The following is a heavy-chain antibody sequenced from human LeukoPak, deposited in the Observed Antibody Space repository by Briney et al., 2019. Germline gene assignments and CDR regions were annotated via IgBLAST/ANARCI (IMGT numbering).Heavy chain of an antibody. CDR3: ARSASGTGYTA. D-gene: IGHD3-9*01. CDR1: GYTFTNDD. V-gene: IGHV1-8*01. J-gene: IGHJ4*02. CDR2: MNPNSGNT. Sequence: GASVKVSCKASGYTFTNDDISWVRQATGQGLEWIGQMNPNSGNTGYAQKFQGRVTMTGSTSVSTVHMELNSLTSEDTAVYFCARSASGTGYTAWGQGTLVTVSS.